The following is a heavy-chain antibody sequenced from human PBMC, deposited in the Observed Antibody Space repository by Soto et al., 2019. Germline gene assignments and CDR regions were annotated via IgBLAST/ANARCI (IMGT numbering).Heavy chain of an antibody. D-gene: IGHD5-18*01. J-gene: IGHJ4*02. CDR3: ARDRVDTAMVTWLGLFAY. V-gene: IGHV3-48*02. Sequence: EVQLVESGGGLVQPGGSLRLSCAASGFTFSSYSMNWVRQAPGKGLEWVSYISSSSSTIYYADSVKGRFTISRDNAKNSLYLQMNSLRDEDTAVYYCARDRVDTAMVTWLGLFAYWGQGTLVTVSS. CDR1: GFTFSSYS. CDR2: ISSSSSTI.